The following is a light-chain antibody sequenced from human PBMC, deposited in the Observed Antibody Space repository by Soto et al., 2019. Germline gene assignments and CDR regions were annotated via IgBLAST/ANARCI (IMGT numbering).Light chain of an antibody. J-gene: IGKJ4*02. CDR2: DAS. Sequence: EIVLTQSPGTVSLSPGERATLSCRASQSVSSSYLAWYQQKPGQAPRLLIYDASNRATGIPARFSGSGSGTEFTLTISSLQSEDFAVYYCQQYKNWPRTFGRGTKVDIK. CDR1: QSVSSSY. CDR3: QQYKNWPRT. V-gene: IGKV3D-15*01.